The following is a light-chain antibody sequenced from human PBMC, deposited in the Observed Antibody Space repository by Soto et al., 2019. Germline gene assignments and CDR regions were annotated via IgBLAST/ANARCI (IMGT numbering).Light chain of an antibody. Sequence: DIVMTQSPLSLPVNPGEPASISCRSSQSLLHSNGYNYLDWYLQKPGQSPQLLLYLGSTRASGVAHRFSGSGSVTEFTRKISRVEAEDVGVYYCLQALQSLRTFGQGTKVEIK. CDR3: LQALQSLRT. J-gene: IGKJ1*01. V-gene: IGKV2-28*01. CDR1: QSLLHSNGYNY. CDR2: LGS.